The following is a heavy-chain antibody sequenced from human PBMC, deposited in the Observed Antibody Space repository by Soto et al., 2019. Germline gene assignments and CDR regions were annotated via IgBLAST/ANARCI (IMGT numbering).Heavy chain of an antibody. CDR3: ARGSRYYDSSGYYYPFDY. Sequence: GASVKVSCKASGYTFTSYDINWVRQATGQGLEWMGWMNPNSGNTGYAQKFQGRVTMTRNTSISTAYMELSSLRSEDTAVYYCARGSRYYDSSGYYYPFDYWGQGTLVTVS. D-gene: IGHD3-22*01. J-gene: IGHJ4*02. CDR1: GYTFTSYD. V-gene: IGHV1-8*01. CDR2: MNPNSGNT.